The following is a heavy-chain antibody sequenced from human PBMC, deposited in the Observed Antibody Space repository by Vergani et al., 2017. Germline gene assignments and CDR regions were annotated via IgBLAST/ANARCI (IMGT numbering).Heavy chain of an antibody. Sequence: QVQLQESGPGLVKPSETLSLTCSVSGDSMNTYYWTWIRQPPGKGLEWIGYIYDSGDTKYNPSLKSRVTMSLDTSKNQFSLKLSSVTAAVTAVYYCARDRTICSGGSCYSRGPYYYYGMDVWGQGTTVTVSS. CDR2: IYDSGDT. CDR1: GDSMNTYY. CDR3: ARDRTICSGGSCYSRGPYYYYGMDV. J-gene: IGHJ6*02. V-gene: IGHV4-59*12. D-gene: IGHD2-15*01.